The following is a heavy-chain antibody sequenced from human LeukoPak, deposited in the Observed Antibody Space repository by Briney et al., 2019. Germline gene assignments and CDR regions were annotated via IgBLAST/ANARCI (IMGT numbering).Heavy chain of an antibody. CDR3: ARERIRYSSGWYWDY. V-gene: IGHV5-51*01. CDR2: IYPGDSDT. Sequence: GESLKISCKGSGYSFTCYWIGWVRQMPGKGLEWMGIIYPGDSDTRYSPSFQGQVTISADKSISTAYLQWSSLKASDTAMYYCARERIRYSSGWYWDYWGQGTLVTVSS. D-gene: IGHD6-19*01. CDR1: GYSFTCYW. J-gene: IGHJ4*02.